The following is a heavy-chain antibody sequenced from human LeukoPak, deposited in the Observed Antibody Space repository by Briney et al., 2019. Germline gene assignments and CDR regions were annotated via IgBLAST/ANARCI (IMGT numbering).Heavy chain of an antibody. CDR3: ARGVTVGCSGGSCVRYWSGWFDP. D-gene: IGHD2-15*01. CDR1: GYTFTSYD. CDR2: MNPNSGNT. Sequence: ASVKVSCKASGYTFTSYDINWVRQATGQGLEWMGWMNPNSGNTGYAQKFQGRVTITRNTPISTAYMELSSLRSEDTAVYYCARGVTVGCSGGSCVRYWSGWFDPWGQGTLVTVSS. J-gene: IGHJ5*02. V-gene: IGHV1-8*03.